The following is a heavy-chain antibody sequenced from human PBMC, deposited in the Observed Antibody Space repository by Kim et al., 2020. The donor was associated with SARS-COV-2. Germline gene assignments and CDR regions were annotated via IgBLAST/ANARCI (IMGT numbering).Heavy chain of an antibody. V-gene: IGHV6-1*01. CDR3: ARDYSSSWEENYYFDY. D-gene: IGHD6-13*01. J-gene: IGHJ4*02. CDR1: GDSVSSNSAA. CDR2: TYYRSKWYN. Sequence: SQTLSLTCAISGDSVSSNSAAWNWIRQSPSRGLEWLGRTYYRSKWYNDYAVSVKSRITINPDTSKNQFSLQLNSVTPEDTAVYYCARDYSSSWEENYYFDYWGQGTLVTVSS.